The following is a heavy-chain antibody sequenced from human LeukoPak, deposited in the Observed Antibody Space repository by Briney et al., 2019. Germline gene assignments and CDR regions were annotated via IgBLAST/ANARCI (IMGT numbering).Heavy chain of an antibody. CDR2: VNSDGSTT. Sequence: GGSLRLSCAASGFTFSSYWMHWVRQAPGKGLVWVSRVNSDGSTTSYADSVKGRFTISRDNAKNTLYLQMNSLRAEGTAVYYCASDFWSGYYTPMGVNYWGQGTLVTVSS. D-gene: IGHD3-3*01. V-gene: IGHV3-74*01. J-gene: IGHJ4*02. CDR3: ASDFWSGYYTPMGVNY. CDR1: GFTFSSYW.